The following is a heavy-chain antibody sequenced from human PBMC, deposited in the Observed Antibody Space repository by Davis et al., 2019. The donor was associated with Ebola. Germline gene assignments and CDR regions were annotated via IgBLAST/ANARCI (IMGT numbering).Heavy chain of an antibody. CDR1: GFTFSSYG. CDR2: IWYDGSNK. V-gene: IGHV3-33*01. CDR3: ARGETTVTPYLDY. Sequence: SLNISCAASGFTFSSYGMHWVRQAPGKGLEWVAVIWYDGSNKYYADSVKGRFTISRDNSKNTLYLQMNSLRAEDTAVYYCARGETTVTPYLDYWGQGTLVTVSS. J-gene: IGHJ4*02. D-gene: IGHD4-17*01.